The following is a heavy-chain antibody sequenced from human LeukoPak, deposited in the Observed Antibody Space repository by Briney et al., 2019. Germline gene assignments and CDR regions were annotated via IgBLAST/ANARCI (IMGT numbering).Heavy chain of an antibody. D-gene: IGHD6-6*01. J-gene: IGHJ4*02. CDR3: ARHGEEQHVVVFHFDH. CDR2: MYPGDSDT. V-gene: IGHV5-51*01. CDR1: GSSFTKYW. Sequence: GASLKISCKGSGSSFTKYWIGWVRPMPGKGLEWMGIMYPGDSDTKYSPSFRGQVAMSADKSITTAYLQWSSLKASDTAIYYCARHGEEQHVVVFHFDHWGQGTLVTVSS.